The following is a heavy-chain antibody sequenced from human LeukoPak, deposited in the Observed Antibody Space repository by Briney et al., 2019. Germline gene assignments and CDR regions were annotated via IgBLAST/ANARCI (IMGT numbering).Heavy chain of an antibody. CDR1: GFTFSSYG. CDR2: TSYDGSDT. J-gene: IGHJ4*02. Sequence: PGGSLRLSCATSGFTFSSYGMHWLRQAPGKGREWVAVTSYDGSDTYYADSVKGRFTISRDNSKNTLYLQINSLRAEDTAVYYCAKDRWIRRISLAGQDYWGQGTLVTVSS. CDR3: AKDRWIRRISLAGQDY. D-gene: IGHD6-19*01. V-gene: IGHV3-30*18.